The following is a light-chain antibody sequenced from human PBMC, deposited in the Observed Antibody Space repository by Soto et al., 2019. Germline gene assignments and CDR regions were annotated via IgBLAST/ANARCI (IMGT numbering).Light chain of an antibody. CDR3: SSYGGSTAGV. J-gene: IGLJ2*01. CDR2: EVS. CDR1: SSDVGGYNY. V-gene: IGLV2-8*01. Sequence: QSALTQPPSASGSPGQSVTISCTGSSSDVGGYNYVSWYQQHPGKAPKLMIYEVSKRPSGVPDRLSGSKSGNTASLTVSGVHAGVEADYYCSSYGGSTAGVFGGGTKLTVL.